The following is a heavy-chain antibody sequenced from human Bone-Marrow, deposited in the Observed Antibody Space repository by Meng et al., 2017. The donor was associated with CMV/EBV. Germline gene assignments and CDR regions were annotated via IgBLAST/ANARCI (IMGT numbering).Heavy chain of an antibody. CDR3: ARGVAESLGWEMGY. CDR1: GLPLRRFW. Sequence: VKLVDVGGGLVQPGGFLVLSFAVSGLPLRRFWMDWVRQAPGKGLEWVSRIDSDGRDITYADSVRGRFTISRDDAKNTLYLQMNSLRVEDTAVYYCARGVAESLGWEMGYWGQGTLVTVSS. V-gene: IGHV3-74*03. J-gene: IGHJ4*02. D-gene: IGHD1-26*01. CDR2: IDSDGRDI.